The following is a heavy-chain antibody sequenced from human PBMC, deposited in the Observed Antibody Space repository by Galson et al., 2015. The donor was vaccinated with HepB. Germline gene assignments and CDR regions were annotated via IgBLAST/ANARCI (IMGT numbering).Heavy chain of an antibody. D-gene: IGHD3-10*01. J-gene: IGHJ6*02. CDR3: ASAGVTPPYYYYGMDV. Sequence: SVKVSCKASGYTFTSYAMHWVRQAPGQRLEWMGWINAGNGNTKYSQKFQGRVTITRDTSASTAYMELSSLRSEDTAVYYCASAGVTPPYYYYGMDVWGQGTTVTVSS. CDR1: GYTFTSYA. V-gene: IGHV1-3*01. CDR2: INAGNGNT.